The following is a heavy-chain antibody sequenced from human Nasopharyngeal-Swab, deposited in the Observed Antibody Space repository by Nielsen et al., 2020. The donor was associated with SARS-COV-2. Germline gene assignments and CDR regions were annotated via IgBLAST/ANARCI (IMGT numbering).Heavy chain of an antibody. CDR2: ISSNGGST. D-gene: IGHD4-11*01. Sequence: GASLKISCAASGFTFSSHAMHWVRQAPGKGLEYVSAISSNGGSTYYANSVKGRFTISRDNSKNTLYLQMGSLRAEDMAVYYCARTRRATVTTGAFDIWGQGTMVTVSS. CDR1: GFTFSSHA. V-gene: IGHV3-64*01. J-gene: IGHJ3*02. CDR3: ARTRRATVTTGAFDI.